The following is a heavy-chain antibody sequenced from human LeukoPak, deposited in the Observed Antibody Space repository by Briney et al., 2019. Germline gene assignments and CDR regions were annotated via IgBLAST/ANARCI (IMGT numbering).Heavy chain of an antibody. CDR1: GYTFTSYG. CDR3: ARKYDFWSGYNGMDV. Sequence: ASVKVSCKAAGYTFTSYGISWVRQAPGQGLEWMGWISAYNGNTNYAQKLQGRVTMTTDTSTSTAYMELRSLRSDDTAVYYCARKYDFWSGYNGMDVWGQGTTVTVSS. D-gene: IGHD3-3*01. V-gene: IGHV1-18*01. J-gene: IGHJ6*02. CDR2: ISAYNGNT.